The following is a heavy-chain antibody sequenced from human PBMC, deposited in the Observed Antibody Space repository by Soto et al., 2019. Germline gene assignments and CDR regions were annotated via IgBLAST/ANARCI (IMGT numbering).Heavy chain of an antibody. V-gene: IGHV3-33*01. CDR1: GFPFSTYA. D-gene: IGHD3-22*01. Sequence: GGSLRLSCAASGFPFSTYAMHWVRQAPGKGLEWVAVIWYDGSNKYYADSVKGRFTISRDNSKNMLYLQTNSLRAEDTAVYYCAREAYSSGYYSFDYWGQGTLVTVSS. CDR3: AREAYSSGYYSFDY. CDR2: IWYDGSNK. J-gene: IGHJ4*02.